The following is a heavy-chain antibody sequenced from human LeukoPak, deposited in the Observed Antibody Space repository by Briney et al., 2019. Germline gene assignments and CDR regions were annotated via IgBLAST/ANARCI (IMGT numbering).Heavy chain of an antibody. Sequence: GGSLRLSCAASGFTVSSHYMSWVRQAPGKRLEWVSVIYSGGSTFYADSVKGRFTISRDNSKNTLYLQINSLRAEDTAVYYCAGLPRGYFDYWGQGTLVTVSS. V-gene: IGHV3-53*01. J-gene: IGHJ4*02. CDR2: IYSGGST. CDR3: AGLPRGYFDY. CDR1: GFTVSSHY.